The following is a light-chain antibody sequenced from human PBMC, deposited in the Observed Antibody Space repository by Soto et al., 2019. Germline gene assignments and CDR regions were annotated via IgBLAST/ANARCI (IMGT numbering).Light chain of an antibody. CDR3: SSFTSNRIYV. CDR1: HNDIGTYDY. CDR2: GVT. V-gene: IGLV2-14*03. Sequence: QSALAPPTSVSGSPGQWITISCTGNHNDIGTYDYVSWYQQHPGRAPRLLIHGVTTRPSGISGRFSASKSGLTASLTISGLQPEDEADYYCSSFTSNRIYVFGPGTKV. J-gene: IGLJ1*01.